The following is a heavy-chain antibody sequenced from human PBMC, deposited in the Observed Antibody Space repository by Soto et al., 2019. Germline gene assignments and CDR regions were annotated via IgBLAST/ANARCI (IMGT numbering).Heavy chain of an antibody. CDR1: GDSVSSNSDA. J-gene: IGHJ4*02. D-gene: IGHD6-13*01. V-gene: IGHV6-1*01. CDR3: ARIAGASRGNDY. Sequence: QVQLQQSGPGLVKPSQTLSLTCAISGDSVSSNSDAWNWIRQSPSGGLEWLGRTYYRSKWSYDYAVSVPSRINIKPDTAKNQFSLQLSAVTPEDTARYSCARIAGASRGNDYWGQGTLVTVSS. CDR2: TYYRSKWSY.